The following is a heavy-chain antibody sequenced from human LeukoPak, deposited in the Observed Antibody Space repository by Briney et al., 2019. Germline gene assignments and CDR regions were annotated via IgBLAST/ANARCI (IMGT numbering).Heavy chain of an antibody. J-gene: IGHJ4*02. CDR2: LSASGGST. Sequence: GGPLRLSCAASGFTFSRYAMIGVRQAPGKGLEGVSSLSASGGSTYYSDSVKGRFTISRDNSRNTLFLQMNSLRAEDTAVYYCAKDAVRVGSCSSTSCYSDPVDYWGQGTLVTVSS. CDR1: GFTFSRYA. D-gene: IGHD2-2*01. CDR3: AKDAVRVGSCSSTSCYSDPVDY. V-gene: IGHV3-23*01.